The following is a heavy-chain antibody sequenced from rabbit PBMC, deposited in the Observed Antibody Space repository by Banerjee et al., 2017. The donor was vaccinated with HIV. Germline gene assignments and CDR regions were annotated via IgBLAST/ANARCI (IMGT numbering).Heavy chain of an antibody. D-gene: IGHD8-1*01. CDR2: IYTGSGST. CDR3: ARSNGGSYMLNL. CDR1: GFSFSSGYW. Sequence: QEQLEESGGGLVQPEGSLTLTCTASGFSFSSGYWICWVRQAPGKGLEWIGCIYTGSGSTRYASWAKGRFTISRASSTTVTLQMTRLTDADTATHFCARSNGGSYMLNLWGPGTLVTVS. V-gene: IGHV1S45*01. J-gene: IGHJ4*01.